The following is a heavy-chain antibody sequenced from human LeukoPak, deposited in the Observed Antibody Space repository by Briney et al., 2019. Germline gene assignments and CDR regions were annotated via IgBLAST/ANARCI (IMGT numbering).Heavy chain of an antibody. CDR3: ARAHNWKYGSFDF. CDR2: IFFSGTT. D-gene: IGHD1-7*01. V-gene: IGHV4-59*01. CDR1: SVSLTNYY. J-gene: IGHJ4*02. Sequence: SETLSLTCTVSSVSLTNYYWSWIRQPPGKGLEWIGYIFFSGTTNYNPSLKSRVTISVDTSKNQFSLKMTSVTAADTAVYYCARAHNWKYGSFDFWGQGTLVTVSS.